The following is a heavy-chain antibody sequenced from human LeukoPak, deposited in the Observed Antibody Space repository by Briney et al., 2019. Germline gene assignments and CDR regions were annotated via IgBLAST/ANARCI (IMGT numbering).Heavy chain of an antibody. CDR1: GYTLTELS. CDR2: FDPEDGET. D-gene: IGHD1-14*01. CDR3: ATGFKLEPPSSFDY. J-gene: IGHJ4*02. Sequence: ASVKVSCKVSGYTLTELSMHWLRQAPGKGLEWMGGFDPEDGETIYAQKFQGRVTMTEDTSTDTAYMELSSLRSEDTAVYYCATGFKLEPPSSFDYWGQGTLVTVSS. V-gene: IGHV1-24*01.